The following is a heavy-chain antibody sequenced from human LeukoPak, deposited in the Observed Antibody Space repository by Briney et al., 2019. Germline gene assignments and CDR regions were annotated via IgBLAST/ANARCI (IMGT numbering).Heavy chain of an antibody. V-gene: IGHV4-61*01. J-gene: IGHJ4*02. D-gene: IGHD3-10*01. CDR2: IYYSGST. CDR1: GGSISSGSYY. CDR3: ARGAPGAPPDY. Sequence: PSETLSLTCTVSGGSISSGSYYWSWIRQPPGKGLEWIGYIYYSGSTNYNPSLKSRVTISVDTSKNQFSLKLSSVTAADTAVYYCARGAPGAPPDYWGQGTLVTVSS.